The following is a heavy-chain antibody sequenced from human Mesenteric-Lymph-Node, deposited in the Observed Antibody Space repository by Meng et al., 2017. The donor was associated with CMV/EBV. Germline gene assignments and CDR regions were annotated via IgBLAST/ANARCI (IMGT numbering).Heavy chain of an antibody. CDR3: AKGFHGSSTSCYDY. J-gene: IGHJ4*02. D-gene: IGHD2-2*01. CDR1: GFTFSSYA. Sequence: GGSLRLSCAASGFTFSSYAMSWVRQAPGKGLEWVSAISGSGGSTYYADSVKGRFTISRDNSKNTLYLQMNSLRAEDTAVYYCAKGFHGSSTSCYDYWGQGTLVTVSS. V-gene: IGHV3-23*01. CDR2: ISGSGGST.